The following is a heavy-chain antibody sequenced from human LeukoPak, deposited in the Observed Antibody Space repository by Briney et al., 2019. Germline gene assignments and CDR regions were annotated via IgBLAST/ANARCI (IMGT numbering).Heavy chain of an antibody. V-gene: IGHV1-18*04. CDR2: ISAYNGNT. J-gene: IGHJ5*02. CDR3: ARDRWFDP. Sequence: GASVKVSCKASGYTFTGYYMHWVRQAPGQGLEWMGWISAYNGNTNYAQKLQGRVTMTTDTSTSTAYMELRSLRSDDTAVYYCARDRWFDPWGQGTLVTVSS. CDR1: GYTFTGYY.